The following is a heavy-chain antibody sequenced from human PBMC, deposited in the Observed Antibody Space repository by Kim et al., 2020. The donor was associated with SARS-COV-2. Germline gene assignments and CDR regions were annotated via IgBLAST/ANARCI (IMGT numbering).Heavy chain of an antibody. CDR1: GFTFSSYG. J-gene: IGHJ3*02. D-gene: IGHD5-12*01. CDR3: ARGSARWLQTGDAFDI. Sequence: GGSLRLSCAASGFTFSSYGMHWVRQAPGKGLEWVAVISYDGSNKYYADSVKGRFTISRDNSKNTLYLQMNSLRAEDTAVYYCARGSARWLQTGDAFDIWGQGTMVTVSS. V-gene: IGHV3-33*05. CDR2: ISYDGSNK.